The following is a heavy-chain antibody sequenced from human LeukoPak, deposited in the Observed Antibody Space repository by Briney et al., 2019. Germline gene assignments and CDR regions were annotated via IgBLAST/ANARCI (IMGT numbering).Heavy chain of an antibody. V-gene: IGHV3-21*04. CDR1: GFTFSNAW. CDR3: ARDRVLTGYSYYYYGMDV. J-gene: IGHJ6*02. D-gene: IGHD3-9*01. CDR2: ISSSSSYI. Sequence: GGSLRLSCAASGFTFSNAWMSWVRQAPGKGLEWVSSISSSSSYIYYADSVKGRFTISRDNAKNSLYLQMNSLRAEDTAVYYCARDRVLTGYSYYYYGMDVWGQGTTVTVSS.